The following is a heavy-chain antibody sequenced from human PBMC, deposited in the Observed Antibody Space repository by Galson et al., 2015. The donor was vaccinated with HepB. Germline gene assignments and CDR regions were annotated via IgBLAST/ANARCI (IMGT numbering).Heavy chain of an antibody. D-gene: IGHD5-24*01. Sequence: SLRLSCAASGFTFSSYAMSWVRQAPGKGLEWVSAISGSGGSTYYADSVEGRFTISRDNAKNLLYLQMNSLRGEDTAVYYCASHREIRAAGDYWGQGTLVTVSS. CDR2: ISGSGGST. J-gene: IGHJ4*02. V-gene: IGHV3-23*01. CDR3: ASHREIRAAGDY. CDR1: GFTFSSYA.